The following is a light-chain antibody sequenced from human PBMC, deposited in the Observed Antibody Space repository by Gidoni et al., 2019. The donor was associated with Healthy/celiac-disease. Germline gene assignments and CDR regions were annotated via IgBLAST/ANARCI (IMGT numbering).Light chain of an antibody. CDR2: AAS. Sequence: DIQMTQSPSSLSASVGDRVTITCRASQSISSYLNWYQQKPGKAPKLLIYAASSLQSGVPSRFSGSGSGTDCTLTISSLQPEDFETYYCQQSYSTPITFGQGTRLEIK. J-gene: IGKJ5*01. CDR3: QQSYSTPIT. V-gene: IGKV1-39*01. CDR1: QSISSY.